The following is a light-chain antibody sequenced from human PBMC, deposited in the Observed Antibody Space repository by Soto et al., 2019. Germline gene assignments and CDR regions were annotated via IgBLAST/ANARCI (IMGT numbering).Light chain of an antibody. J-gene: IGKJ1*01. V-gene: IGKV1-5*03. Sequence: DIQMTQSPSTLSGSVGDRVTITCRASQTISSWLAWYQQKPGKAPKLLIYKASTFKSGVPSRFSGSGSGTEXTXXXXXXXXXXXXXYYCQHYNSYSEAFGQGTKVELK. CDR3: QHYNSYSEA. CDR1: QTISSW. CDR2: KAS.